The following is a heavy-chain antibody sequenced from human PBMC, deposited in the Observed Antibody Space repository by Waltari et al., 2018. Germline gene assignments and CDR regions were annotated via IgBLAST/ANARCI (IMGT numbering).Heavy chain of an antibody. J-gene: IGHJ4*02. V-gene: IGHV3-23*04. CDR2: ISGNGANT. D-gene: IGHD1-7*01. CDR1: GFPFSTSV. CDR3: AKMWNYAPPFDY. Sequence: VQLVESGGGVVQPGRSLRLSCAASGFPFSTSVMHWVRQAPGKGLEWVSSISGNGANTYYADSVKGRFTISRDNSKNTLFLQMDSLRAEDTAVYYCAKMWNYAPPFDYWGQGTLVTVSS.